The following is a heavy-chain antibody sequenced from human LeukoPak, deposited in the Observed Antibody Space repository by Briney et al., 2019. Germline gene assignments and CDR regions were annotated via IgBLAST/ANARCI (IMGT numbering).Heavy chain of an antibody. D-gene: IGHD3-10*01. Sequence: ASVKVSCKASGYTLTSYYMHWVRQAPGQGREWMGIINPSGGSTSYAQKFQGRVTMTRDMSTSTVYMELSSLRSEDTAVYYCARARSPPSYGSGSPGGYWGQGTLVTVSS. CDR1: GYTLTSYY. CDR3: ARARSPPSYGSGSPGGY. V-gene: IGHV1-46*01. CDR2: INPSGGST. J-gene: IGHJ4*02.